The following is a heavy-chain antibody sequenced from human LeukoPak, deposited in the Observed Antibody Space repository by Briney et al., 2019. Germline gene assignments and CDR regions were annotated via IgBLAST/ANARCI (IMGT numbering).Heavy chain of an antibody. CDR2: FSGSGDNT. CDR1: GFTFSSYW. D-gene: IGHD3-9*01. V-gene: IGHV3-23*01. CDR3: AKGLRYFDWLLMPASFDY. Sequence: GGSLRLSCAASGFTFSSYWMSWVRQAPGKGPEWVSTFSGSGDNTYYADSVKGRFTISRDNSKSTLYLQMNSLRAEDTAVYYCAKGLRYFDWLLMPASFDYWGQGTLVTVSS. J-gene: IGHJ4*02.